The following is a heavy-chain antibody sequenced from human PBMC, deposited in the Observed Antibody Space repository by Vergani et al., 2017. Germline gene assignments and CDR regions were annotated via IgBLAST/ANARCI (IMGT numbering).Heavy chain of an antibody. CDR3: SRGRGYSFGYSDY. CDR1: GFSFGDYA. J-gene: IGHJ4*02. D-gene: IGHD5-18*01. V-gene: IGHV3-49*04. Sequence: EVQLVESGGGLVPPGRSLRLSCAASGFSFGDYAMTWVRPAPGKGLEWVAFIRNKAYGGTTEYAASVKGRFTISRDDSKRLAYLQLSGLKTEDTAVYFCSRGRGYSFGYSDYWGQGALVTDSS. CDR2: IRNKAYGGTT.